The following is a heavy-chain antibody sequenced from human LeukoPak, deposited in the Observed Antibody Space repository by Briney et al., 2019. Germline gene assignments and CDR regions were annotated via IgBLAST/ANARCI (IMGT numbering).Heavy chain of an antibody. V-gene: IGHV4-34*01. J-gene: IGHJ2*01. CDR3: ARQVPGATVAL. CDR2: INHSGST. Sequence: SETLSLTCAVYGGSFSGYYWSWIRQPPGKGLEWIGEINHSGSTNYNPSLKSRVTISVDTSKNQFSLKLSSVTAADTAVYYCARQVPGATVALWGRGTLVTVSS. CDR1: GGSFSGYY. D-gene: IGHD1-26*01.